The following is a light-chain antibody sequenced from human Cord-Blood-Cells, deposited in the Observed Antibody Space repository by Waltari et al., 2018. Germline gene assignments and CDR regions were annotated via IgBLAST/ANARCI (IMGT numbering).Light chain of an antibody. Sequence: QSALTQPASVSGSPGQSITISCTGTSSDVGSYNLVPWYQQHPGKAPKLMIYEGSKRPSGVSNRFSGSKSGNTASLTISGLQAEDEADYYCCSYAGSYTVFGGGTKLTVL. V-gene: IGLV2-23*01. J-gene: IGLJ2*01. CDR2: EGS. CDR1: SSDVGSYNL. CDR3: CSYAGSYTV.